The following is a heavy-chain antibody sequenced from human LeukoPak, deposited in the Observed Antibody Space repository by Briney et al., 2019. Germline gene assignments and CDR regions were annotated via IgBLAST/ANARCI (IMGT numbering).Heavy chain of an antibody. Sequence: SVKVPCKASGGTFSSYAISWVRQAPGQGLEWMGGIIPIFGIANYAQKFQGRVTITADKSTSTAYMELSSLRSEDTAVYYCARFSIVGAYYFDYWGQGTLVTVSS. CDR3: ARFSIVGAYYFDY. V-gene: IGHV1-69*10. CDR1: GGTFSSYA. J-gene: IGHJ4*02. CDR2: IIPIFGIA. D-gene: IGHD1-26*01.